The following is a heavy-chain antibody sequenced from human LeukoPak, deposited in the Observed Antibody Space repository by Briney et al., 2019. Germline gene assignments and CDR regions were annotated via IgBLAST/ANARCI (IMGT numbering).Heavy chain of an antibody. V-gene: IGHV3-11*01. Sequence: GGSLRLSCAASGFTFSDYYMSWIRQAPGKGLEWVSYISNSGSTMYYADSVKGRFTISRDNAKKSMYLQMNSLRGEDTAMYYCARGHDNSGYDLPDRFDPWGQGTLVIVSS. J-gene: IGHJ5*02. CDR3: ARGHDNSGYDLPDRFDP. CDR2: ISNSGSTM. D-gene: IGHD5-12*01. CDR1: GFTFSDYY.